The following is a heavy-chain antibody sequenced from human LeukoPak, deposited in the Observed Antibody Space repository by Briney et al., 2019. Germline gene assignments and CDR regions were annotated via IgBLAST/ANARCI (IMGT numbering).Heavy chain of an antibody. V-gene: IGHV1-8*01. Sequence: ASVKVSCKASGYTFTSYDINWVRQATGQGLEWMGWMNPNSGNTGYAQKFQGRVTMTRNTSISTAYMELSSLRSEDTAVYYCARGKDYALAFDIWGQGTMVTASS. CDR1: GYTFTSYD. CDR3: ARGKDYALAFDI. J-gene: IGHJ3*02. CDR2: MNPNSGNT. D-gene: IGHD4-17*01.